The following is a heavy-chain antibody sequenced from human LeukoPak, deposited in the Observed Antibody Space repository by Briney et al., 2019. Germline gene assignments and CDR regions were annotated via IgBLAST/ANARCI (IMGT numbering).Heavy chain of an antibody. CDR1: GYTFTAYY. Sequence: GASVKVSCKASGYTFTAYYVHWVRQAPGQGLEWMGWITPNSGGTKYAQKFQGRVTMTRDTSISTAYMELSRLRSDDTAVYYCARDRYDFWSGSLHYWGQGTLVTVSS. CDR3: ARDRYDFWSGSLHY. D-gene: IGHD3-3*01. J-gene: IGHJ4*02. V-gene: IGHV1-2*02. CDR2: ITPNSGGT.